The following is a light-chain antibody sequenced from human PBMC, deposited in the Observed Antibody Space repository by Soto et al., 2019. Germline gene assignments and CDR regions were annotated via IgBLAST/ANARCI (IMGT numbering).Light chain of an antibody. V-gene: IGLV2-8*01. J-gene: IGLJ2*01. Sequence: QSALTQPPSASGSPGQSVTISCTGSSSDVGGYNFVSWYQQHPGKAPKLMIYDVSERPAGVPDRFSGSKSGNTASLTVSGLQADDEADYYCSSYAGTSIPVVFGGGTKLTVL. CDR2: DVS. CDR1: SSDVGGYNF. CDR3: SSYAGTSIPVV.